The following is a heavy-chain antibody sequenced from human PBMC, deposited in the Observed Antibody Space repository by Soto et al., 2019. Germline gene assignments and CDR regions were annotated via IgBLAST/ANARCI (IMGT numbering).Heavy chain of an antibody. CDR1: GFTFSSYG. CDR3: ARARSGSSPWNWFDP. Sequence: GGSLRLSCAASGFTFSSYGMHWVRQAPGKGLEWVAVIWYDGSNKYYADSVKGRFTISRDNSKNTLYLQMNSLRAEDTAVYYCARARSGSSPWNWFDPWGQGXLVTVYS. V-gene: IGHV3-33*01. D-gene: IGHD6-6*01. CDR2: IWYDGSNK. J-gene: IGHJ5*02.